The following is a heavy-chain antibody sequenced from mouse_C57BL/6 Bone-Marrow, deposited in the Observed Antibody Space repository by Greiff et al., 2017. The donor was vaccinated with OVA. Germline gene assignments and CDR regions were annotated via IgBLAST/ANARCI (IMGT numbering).Heavy chain of an antibody. Sequence: VQLQQSGAELVRPGASVKLSCTASGFNIKDDYMHWVKQRPEQGLEWIGWIDPENGDTEYASKFQGKATITADTSSNTAYLQLSSLTSEDTAVYYCTSMVTSAMDYWGQGTSVTVSS. J-gene: IGHJ4*01. CDR2: IDPENGDT. V-gene: IGHV14-4*01. CDR3: TSMVTSAMDY. CDR1: GFNIKDDY. D-gene: IGHD2-2*01.